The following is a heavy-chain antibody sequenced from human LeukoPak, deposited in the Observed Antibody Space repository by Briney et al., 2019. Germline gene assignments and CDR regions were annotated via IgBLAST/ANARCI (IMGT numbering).Heavy chain of an antibody. Sequence: GGSLRLSCAASGFTFSSYAMSWVRQAPGKGLEGVSSMRRRRSYIYYADSVKGRFTISRDNAKNSLYLQMNSLRAEDTAVYYCARGHYYGSGSYHGRGYYGMDVWGQGTTVTVSS. D-gene: IGHD3-10*01. CDR3: ARGHYYGSGSYHGRGYYGMDV. CDR2: MRRRRSYI. CDR1: GFTFSSYA. J-gene: IGHJ6*02. V-gene: IGHV3-21*01.